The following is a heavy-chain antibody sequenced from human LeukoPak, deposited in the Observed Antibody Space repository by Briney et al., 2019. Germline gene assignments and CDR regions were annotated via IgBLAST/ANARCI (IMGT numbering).Heavy chain of an antibody. Sequence: GGSLRLSCAASGFTFSSYGMHWVRQAPGKGLEWVAFIRYDGSNKYYADSVKGRFTISRDNSKNTLYLQMNSLRAEDTAVYYCAKDRGYYDSSGYSAFDYWGQGTLVTVSS. J-gene: IGHJ4*02. CDR1: GFTFSSYG. D-gene: IGHD3-22*01. CDR2: IRYDGSNK. V-gene: IGHV3-30*02. CDR3: AKDRGYYDSSGYSAFDY.